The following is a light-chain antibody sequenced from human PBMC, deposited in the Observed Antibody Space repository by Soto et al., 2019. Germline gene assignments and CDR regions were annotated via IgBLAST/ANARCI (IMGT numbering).Light chain of an antibody. J-gene: IGKJ1*01. CDR2: GAS. CDR3: HQYNNWPPWT. Sequence: EIVMTQSPATLSVSPGERATLSCSSSQSVSSNLAWYQQKPGQAPRLLIYGASSRATGIPDRFSGSGSGTDFTLTISRLEPEDFAVYYCHQYNNWPPWTFGQGTKVDIK. V-gene: IGKV3D-15*01. CDR1: QSVSSN.